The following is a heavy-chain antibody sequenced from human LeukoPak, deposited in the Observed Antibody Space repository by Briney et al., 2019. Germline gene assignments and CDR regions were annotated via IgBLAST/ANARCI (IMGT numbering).Heavy chain of an antibody. Sequence: SETLSLTCTVSGGSISSSNYYWGWIRQPPGKGLEWIGNFYYSGSTYYNPSLKSRVTISVDTSKNQFSLKLSSVTAADTAVYYCARGRSGSYYNLNWFDPWGQGTLVTVSS. CDR2: FYYSGST. J-gene: IGHJ5*02. D-gene: IGHD3-10*01. CDR3: ARGRSGSYYNLNWFDP. V-gene: IGHV4-39*07. CDR1: GGSISSSNYY.